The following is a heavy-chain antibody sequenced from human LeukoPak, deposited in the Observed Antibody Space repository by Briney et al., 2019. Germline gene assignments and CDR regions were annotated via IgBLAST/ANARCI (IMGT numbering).Heavy chain of an antibody. CDR2: ISSSSSYI. D-gene: IGHD3-10*01. CDR3: ASWGFGSGSYLTLYGLDV. V-gene: IGHV3-21*01. CDR1: GFTFSSYS. Sequence: PGGSLRLSCAASGFTFSSYSMNWVRQAPGKGLEWVSSISSSSSYIYYADSVKGRFTISRDNAKNSLYLQMNSLRAEDTAVYYCASWGFGSGSYLTLYGLDVWGQGTTVTVSS. J-gene: IGHJ6*02.